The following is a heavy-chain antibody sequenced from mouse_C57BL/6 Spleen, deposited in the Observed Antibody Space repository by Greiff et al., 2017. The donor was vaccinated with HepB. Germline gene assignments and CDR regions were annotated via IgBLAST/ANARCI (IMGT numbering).Heavy chain of an antibody. J-gene: IGHJ3*01. CDR1: GFTFSSYA. Sequence: VESGEGLVKPGGSLKLSCAASGFTFSSYAMSWVRQTPEKKLEWVAYISSGGDYIYYADTVKGRFTISRDNARNTLYLQMSSLKSEDTAMYYCTRDQDYDGFAYWGQGTLVTVSA. V-gene: IGHV5-9-1*02. CDR2: ISSGGDYI. D-gene: IGHD2-4*01. CDR3: TRDQDYDGFAY.